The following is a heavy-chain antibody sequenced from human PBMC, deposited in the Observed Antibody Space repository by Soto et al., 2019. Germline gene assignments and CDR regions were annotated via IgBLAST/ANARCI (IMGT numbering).Heavy chain of an antibody. CDR3: AVIVGATKPFDY. V-gene: IGHV1-46*01. J-gene: IGHJ4*02. Sequence: ASGKVSCKASGYTFTSYYMHWVRQAPGQGLEWMGIISPSGGSTSYAQKFQGRVTMTRDTSTSTVYMELSSLRSEDTAVYYCAVIVGATKPFDYWGQGTLVTVSS. D-gene: IGHD1-26*01. CDR2: ISPSGGST. CDR1: GYTFTSYY.